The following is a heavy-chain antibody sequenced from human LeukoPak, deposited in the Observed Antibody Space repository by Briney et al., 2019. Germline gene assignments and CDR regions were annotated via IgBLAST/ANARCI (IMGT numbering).Heavy chain of an antibody. CDR3: ARGGVDYYGSGTYYLMYYFDY. CDR2: IISSGSTI. D-gene: IGHD3-10*01. V-gene: IGHV3-48*03. CDR1: GFTFSSYE. Sequence: GGSLRLSCAASGFTFSSYEMNWVRQAPGKGLEWVSYIISSGSTIYYAHSVKGRFTISRDDPHNTLYLQMNSLRAEDTAVYFCARGGVDYYGSGTYYLMYYFDYWGQGALVTVSS. J-gene: IGHJ4*02.